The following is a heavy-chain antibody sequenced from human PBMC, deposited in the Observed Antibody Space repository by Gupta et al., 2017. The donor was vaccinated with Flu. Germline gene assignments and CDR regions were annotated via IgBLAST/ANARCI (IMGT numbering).Heavy chain of an antibody. D-gene: IGHD4-17*01. Sequence: QVQLVQSGAEVKKPGASVKVSCKVSGYTLTELSMHWVRQAPGKGLEWMGGFDPEDGETIYAQKFQGRVTMTEDTSTDTAYMELSSLRSEDTAVYYCATVTAYGDYRDYYYYYGMDVWGQGTTVTVSS. V-gene: IGHV1-24*01. J-gene: IGHJ6*02. CDR3: ATVTAYGDYRDYYYYYGMDV. CDR1: GYTLTELS. CDR2: FDPEDGET.